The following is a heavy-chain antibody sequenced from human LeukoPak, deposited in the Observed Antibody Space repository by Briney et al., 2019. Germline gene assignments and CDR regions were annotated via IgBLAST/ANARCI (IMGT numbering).Heavy chain of an antibody. CDR1: DGSISSSSYY. D-gene: IGHD6-13*01. V-gene: IGHV4-39*07. J-gene: IGHJ4*02. CDR3: ARDGYSSSSFDY. CDR2: INHSGST. Sequence: SETLSLTCTVSDGSISSSSYYWGWIRQPPGKGLEWIGEINHSGSTNYNPSLKSRVTISVDTSKNQFSLKLSSVTAADTAVYYCARDGYSSSSFDYWGQGTLVTVSS.